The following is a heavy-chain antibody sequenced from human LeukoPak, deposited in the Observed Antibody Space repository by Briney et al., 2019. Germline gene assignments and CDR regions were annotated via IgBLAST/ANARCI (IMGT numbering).Heavy chain of an antibody. CDR3: ARDIVDNYGSGAFDI. CDR1: GYTFITYA. J-gene: IGHJ3*02. V-gene: IGHV7-4-1*02. Sequence: GASVKVSCKASGYTFITYAMNWVRQAPGQGLEWMGWINTNTGNPSYTQGFTGRFVFSLDTSISTAYQQISSLQAEDTAVYYCARDIVDNYGSGAFDIWGQGTMVTVSS. D-gene: IGHD3-10*01. CDR2: INTNTGNP.